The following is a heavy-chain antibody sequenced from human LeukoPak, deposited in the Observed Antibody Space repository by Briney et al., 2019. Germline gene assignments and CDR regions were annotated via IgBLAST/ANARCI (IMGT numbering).Heavy chain of an antibody. J-gene: IGHJ4*02. CDR1: RFTFSIYW. Sequence: GGSLRLSCAASRFTFSIYWVHWVRQAPGQGLVWVSSINSDGSSTSYADSVKGRFTISRDNAKNTLYLQMNTLRAEDTAVYYCASLDYWGQGTPVTVSS. CDR3: ASLDY. CDR2: INSDGSST. V-gene: IGHV3-74*01.